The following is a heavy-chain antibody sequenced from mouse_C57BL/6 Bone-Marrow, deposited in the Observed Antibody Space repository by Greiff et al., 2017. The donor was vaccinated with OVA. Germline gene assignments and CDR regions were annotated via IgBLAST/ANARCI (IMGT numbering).Heavy chain of an antibody. Sequence: VQLQQSGPELVKPGASVKISCKASGYAFSSSWMNWVKQRPGKGLEWIGRIYPGDGDTNYNGKFKGKATLTADKSSSTAYMQLSSLTSEDSAVYFCARSVVEDYWGQGTTLTVSS. CDR2: IYPGDGDT. V-gene: IGHV1-82*01. D-gene: IGHD1-1*01. CDR3: ARSVVEDY. J-gene: IGHJ2*01. CDR1: GYAFSSSW.